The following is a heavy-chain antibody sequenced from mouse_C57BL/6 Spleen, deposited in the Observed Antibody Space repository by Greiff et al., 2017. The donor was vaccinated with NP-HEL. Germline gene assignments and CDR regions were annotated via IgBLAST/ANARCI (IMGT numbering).Heavy chain of an antibody. V-gene: IGHV1-50*01. CDR2: IDPSDSYT. CDR1: GYTFTSYW. Sequence: VQLQQPGAELVKPGASVKLSCKASGYTFTSYWMQWVKQRPGQGLEWIGEIDPSDSYTNYNQKFKGKATLTVDTSSSTAYMQLSSLTSEDSAVYYCTRWSGRAWFAYGGQGTLVTVSA. J-gene: IGHJ3*01. CDR3: TRWSGRAWFAY.